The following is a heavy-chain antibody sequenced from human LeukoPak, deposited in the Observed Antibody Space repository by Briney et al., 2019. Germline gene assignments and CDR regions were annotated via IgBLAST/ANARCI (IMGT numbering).Heavy chain of an antibody. D-gene: IGHD3-3*01. CDR2: ISGSGGST. V-gene: IGHV3-23*01. CDR3: AKVLGVVIGQLLY. Sequence: GGSLRLSCAASGFTFSSYAMSWVRQAPGKGQEWVSAISGSGGSTYYADSVKGRFTISRDNSKNTLYLQMNSLRAEDTAVYYCAKVLGVVIGQLLYWGQGTLVTVSS. J-gene: IGHJ4*02. CDR1: GFTFSSYA.